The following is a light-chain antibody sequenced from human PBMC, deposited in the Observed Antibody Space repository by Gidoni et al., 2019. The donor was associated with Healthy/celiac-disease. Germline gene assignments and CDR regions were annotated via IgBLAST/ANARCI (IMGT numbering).Light chain of an antibody. CDR2: AAS. CDR1: QSISSY. CDR3: QQSYSTPST. V-gene: IGKV1-39*01. J-gene: IGKJ1*01. Sequence: DIQMTQSPSSLSASVGDRVTITCRASQSISSYLNWYQQKPGKAPTLLLYAASSLQSGVPSRFSGSGSATDFTLTISSLQPEDFATYYCQQSYSTPSTFGQGTKVEIK.